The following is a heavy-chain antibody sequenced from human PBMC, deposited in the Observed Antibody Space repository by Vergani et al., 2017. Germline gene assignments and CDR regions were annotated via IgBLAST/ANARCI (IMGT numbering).Heavy chain of an antibody. J-gene: IGHJ4*02. CDR2: INPKNGLT. V-gene: IGHV1-2*02. Sequence: QVQLVQSGAEVGKPGASVKISCKASGYTFTAYYLHWVRLAPGQGLEWMGWINPKNGLTKYAQRFQGGVSLTRDTSITTAFMELSSLRSDDTAMYYCTSFPTETSEYYDSTGYYHRFFEKWGQGTLVTVSS. D-gene: IGHD3-16*01. CDR1: GYTFTAYY. CDR3: TSFPTETSEYYDSTGYYHRFFEK.